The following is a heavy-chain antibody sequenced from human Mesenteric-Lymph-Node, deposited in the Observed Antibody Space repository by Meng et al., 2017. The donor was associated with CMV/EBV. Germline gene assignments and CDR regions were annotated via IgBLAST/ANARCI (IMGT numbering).Heavy chain of an antibody. V-gene: IGHV5-51*01. CDR2: IYPGDSDT. CDR1: GYSFTNYW. Sequence: KVSCKGSGYSFTNYWIGWVRQMPGKGLEWMGNIYPGDSDTKYSPSFQGQVTISADKSITTAYLQWSSLKASDTAMYYCARRSDYYGSGKDYWGQGTLVTVSS. CDR3: ARRSDYYGSGKDY. J-gene: IGHJ4*02. D-gene: IGHD3-10*01.